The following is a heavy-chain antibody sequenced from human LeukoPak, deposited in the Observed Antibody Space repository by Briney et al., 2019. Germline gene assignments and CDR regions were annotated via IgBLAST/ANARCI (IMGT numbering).Heavy chain of an antibody. Sequence: PGGTLRLSCAASGFSFSSHGMSWVRQAPGKGLEWVSSISSSSSYIYYADSVKGRFSISRDNSKNSLYLQMNSPRAGDAAVYYCAGAAYDGELEYWGQGTLVTLSS. D-gene: IGHD4-17*01. CDR3: AGAAYDGELEY. CDR1: GFSFSSHG. J-gene: IGHJ4*02. CDR2: ISSSSSYI. V-gene: IGHV3-21*01.